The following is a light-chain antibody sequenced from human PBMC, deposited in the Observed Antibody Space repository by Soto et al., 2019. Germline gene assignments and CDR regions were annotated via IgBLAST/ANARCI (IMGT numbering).Light chain of an antibody. V-gene: IGKV3-15*01. CDR3: QQYTNWPPNT. CDR2: GAS. Sequence: DIAMTQSPGTLSVSPGERATLSWRASQSVGTNLAWYQQRPGQAPRLLFSGASTRASGIPPRFSGSGSGTDFTLTISSLQPEDFAVYYCQQYTNWPPNTFGQGTRLEI. CDR1: QSVGTN. J-gene: IGKJ5*01.